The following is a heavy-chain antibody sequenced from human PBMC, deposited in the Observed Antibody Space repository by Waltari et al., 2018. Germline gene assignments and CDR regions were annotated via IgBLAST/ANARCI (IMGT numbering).Heavy chain of an antibody. Sequence: QVQLVQSGAEVKKPGSSVKVSCKASGGTFSSYAISWVRQAPGQGLEWRGGFIPNFGKANDGQKCQGRVTITADESTSTAYMELSSLRSEDTAVYYCARDLGYCSGGSCYYGMDVWGQGTTVTVSS. V-gene: IGHV1-69*01. D-gene: IGHD2-15*01. CDR3: ARDLGYCSGGSCYYGMDV. CDR1: GGTFSSYA. J-gene: IGHJ6*02. CDR2: FIPNFGKA.